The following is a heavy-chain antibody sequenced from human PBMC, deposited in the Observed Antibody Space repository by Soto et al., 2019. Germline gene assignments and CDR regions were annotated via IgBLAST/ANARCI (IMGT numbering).Heavy chain of an antibody. CDR3: ARAAGMVAAGYFDY. V-gene: IGHV1-69*12. CDR1: GGTFSNYE. D-gene: IGHD1-26*01. Sequence: QVQLVQSGAEVKKTGSSVKVSCKASGGTFSNYEITWVRQAPGQGFEWMGGILPIFGKPNYAQKFQGRVTIXAXEXXTTAYMERSSLRSEDTAVYYCARAAGMVAAGYFDYWGQGALVTVSS. CDR2: ILPIFGKP. J-gene: IGHJ4*02.